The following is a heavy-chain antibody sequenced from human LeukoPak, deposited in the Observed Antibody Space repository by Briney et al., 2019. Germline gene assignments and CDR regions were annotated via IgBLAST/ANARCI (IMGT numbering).Heavy chain of an antibody. CDR1: GYTFTSYG. V-gene: IGHV1-18*01. CDR3: ATGGYDILTGYYGFLDV. CDR2: ISAYNGNT. J-gene: IGHJ6*04. D-gene: IGHD3-9*01. Sequence: ASVKVSCKASGYTFTSYGISWVRQAPGQGLEWMGWISAYNGNTNYAQKFQGRVTMTDDTSTDTAYMELSSLRSADTAVYYCATGGYDILTGYYGFLDVWGKGTTVTVSS.